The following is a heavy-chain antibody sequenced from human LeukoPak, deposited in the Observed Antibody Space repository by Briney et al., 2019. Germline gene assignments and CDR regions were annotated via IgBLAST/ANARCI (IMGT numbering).Heavy chain of an antibody. CDR1: GFTFSGFW. Sequence: GGSLRLSCAASGFTFSGFWMHWVRQAPGKGLVWVSCISFDGSDATYADSVKGRFTISRDNSKNTLYLQMNSLRAEDTAVYYCARGGGDYLDGMDVWGQGTTVTVSS. CDR2: ISFDGSDA. D-gene: IGHD4-17*01. J-gene: IGHJ6*02. V-gene: IGHV3-74*01. CDR3: ARGGGDYLDGMDV.